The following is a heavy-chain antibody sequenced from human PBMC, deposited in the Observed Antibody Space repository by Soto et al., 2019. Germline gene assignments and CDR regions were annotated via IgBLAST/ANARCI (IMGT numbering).Heavy chain of an antibody. J-gene: IGHJ5*02. CDR2: IYYSGST. CDR3: ARGVDTAMDYNWFDP. V-gene: IGHV4-30-4*01. Sequence: SETLSLTCTVSGGSISSGDYYWSWIRQPPGKGLEWIGYIYYSGSTYYNPSLKSRVTISVDTSKNQFSLKLSSVTAADTAVYYCARGVDTAMDYNWFDPWGQGTLVTVSS. D-gene: IGHD5-18*01. CDR1: GGSISSGDYY.